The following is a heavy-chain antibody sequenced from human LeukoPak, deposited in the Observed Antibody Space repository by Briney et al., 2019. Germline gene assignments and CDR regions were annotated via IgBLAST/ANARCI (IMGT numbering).Heavy chain of an antibody. V-gene: IGHV3-30*04. J-gene: IGHJ4*02. Sequence: GRSLRLSCAASGFTFSSYAMHWVRQAPGKGLEWVAVISYDGSNKYYADSVKGRFTISRDNSKNTLYPQMNSLRAEDTAVYYCAREHSGYYFDYWGQGTLVTASS. D-gene: IGHD5-12*01. CDR2: ISYDGSNK. CDR1: GFTFSSYA. CDR3: AREHSGYYFDY.